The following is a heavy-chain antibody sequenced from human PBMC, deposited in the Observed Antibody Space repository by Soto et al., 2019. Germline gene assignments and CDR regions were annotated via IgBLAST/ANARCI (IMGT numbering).Heavy chain of an antibody. J-gene: IGHJ4*02. V-gene: IGHV4-31*03. CDR2: IYYTGST. D-gene: IGHD4-17*01. CDR3: ARQEYGDYVFLDY. Sequence: PSETLSLTCTVSVVSISNDVYYWTWILQYPGKGLEWVGYIYYTGSTYYNPSLTSRVMMSLDTSKNQFSLKLTSVTAADTAVYYCARQEYGDYVFLDYWGQGTLVTVSS. CDR1: VVSISNDVYY.